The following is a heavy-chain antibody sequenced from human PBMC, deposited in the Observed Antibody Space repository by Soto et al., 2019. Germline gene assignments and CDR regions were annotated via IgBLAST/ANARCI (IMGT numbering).Heavy chain of an antibody. V-gene: IGHV1-3*01. CDR3: AREGCTNGVCFFDY. CDR2: IIAGTGNT. J-gene: IGHJ4*02. CDR1: GYTFTTYA. Sequence: QVQLAQSGAEVQKPGASVRVSCKASGYTFTTYAIHWVRQAPGQRLEWMGWIIAGTGNTKYSQKFQDRFTFTRDTSASTAYMELSSLRSEDTAVYFCAREGCTNGVCFFDYWGQGTLVTVSS. D-gene: IGHD2-8*01.